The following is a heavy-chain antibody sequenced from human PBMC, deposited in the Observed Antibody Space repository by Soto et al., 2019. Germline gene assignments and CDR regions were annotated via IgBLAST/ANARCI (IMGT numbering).Heavy chain of an antibody. Sequence: EVQLLESGGDLVQPGGSLRLSCAASGFTFDSFAMTWVRQAPGKGLEWVSALSGVGDATNYADSVKGRFTISRDNSKNTLYLQINSLRPEDTAVYYCAKATNDWTYHFDSWGQGTPVTVSS. CDR2: LSGVGDAT. D-gene: IGHD3-9*01. J-gene: IGHJ4*02. V-gene: IGHV3-23*01. CDR1: GFTFDSFA. CDR3: AKATNDWTYHFDS.